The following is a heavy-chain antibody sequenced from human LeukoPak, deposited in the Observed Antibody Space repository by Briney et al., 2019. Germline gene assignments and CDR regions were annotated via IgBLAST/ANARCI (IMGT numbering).Heavy chain of an antibody. CDR3: ARGLVGLTPHAGVFQI. J-gene: IGHJ3*02. V-gene: IGHV4-59*01. CDR1: GDSIRTNF. Sequence: SETLSLTCTVSGDSIRTNFWSWVRQPPGKGLERIGYIYYSGDTNYNPSLKGRVTISIDTSKNQFSLRLNSVTAADTAVYYCARGLVGLTPHAGVFQIWGQGTKVTVSS. D-gene: IGHD1-26*01. CDR2: IYYSGDT.